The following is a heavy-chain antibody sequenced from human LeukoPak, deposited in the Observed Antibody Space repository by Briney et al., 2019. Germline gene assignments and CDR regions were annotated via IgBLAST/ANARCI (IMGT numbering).Heavy chain of an antibody. Sequence: GGSLRLSCAASGITLSDYWMHWVRQAPGQGLMWVSRINSDGSSTTYADSVRGRFTISRDSARNTLYLQMDSLRVEDTAVYHCCAAKPDSDYWGQGTLVSVSS. CDR2: INSDGSST. CDR1: GITLSDYW. CDR3: CAAKPDSDY. J-gene: IGHJ4*02. V-gene: IGHV3-74*01. D-gene: IGHD1-14*01.